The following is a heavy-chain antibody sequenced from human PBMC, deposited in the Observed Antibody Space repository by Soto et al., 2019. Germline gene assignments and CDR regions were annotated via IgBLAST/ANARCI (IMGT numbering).Heavy chain of an antibody. V-gene: IGHV3-66*01. D-gene: IGHD3-3*01. J-gene: IGHJ4*02. CDR2: IYSGGTT. CDR3: ARGLVLRFLEYYSDS. CDR1: GFTVSSTY. Sequence: GGSLRLSCEVSGFTVSSTYMSWVRQAPGKGLEWVSIIYSGGTTYYADSVKGRFTVSRDNSKNTFYLQMNSLRAEDTAVYYCARGLVLRFLEYYSDSWGQGTLVTVSS.